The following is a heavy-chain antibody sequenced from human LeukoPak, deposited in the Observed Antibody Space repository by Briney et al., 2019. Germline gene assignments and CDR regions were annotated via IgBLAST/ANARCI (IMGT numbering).Heavy chain of an antibody. Sequence: GGSLRLSCAPSGFTFSTFAMIWVRQPPGKGLEWVSSIFPSGGEIHYADSVRGRFTISRDNSKSTLSLQMNSLRAEDTAIYYCATYRQVLLPFESWGQGTLVTVSS. CDR3: ATYRQVLLPFES. D-gene: IGHD2-8*02. J-gene: IGHJ4*02. V-gene: IGHV3-23*01. CDR1: GFTFSTFA. CDR2: IFPSGGEI.